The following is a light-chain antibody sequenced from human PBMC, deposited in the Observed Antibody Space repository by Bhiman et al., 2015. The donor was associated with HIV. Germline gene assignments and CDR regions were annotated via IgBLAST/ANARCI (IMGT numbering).Light chain of an antibody. CDR3: CSYAGSSTVV. CDR2: DVS. Sequence: QSALTQPASMSGSPGQSITISCTGTSSDVGTYNYVSWYQQYPGKAPKLLIYDVSKRPSGVSNRFSGSKSGNTASLTISGLQAEDEADYYCCSYAGSSTVVFGTGTKVTVL. J-gene: IGLJ1*01. CDR1: SSDVGTYNY. V-gene: IGLV2-23*02.